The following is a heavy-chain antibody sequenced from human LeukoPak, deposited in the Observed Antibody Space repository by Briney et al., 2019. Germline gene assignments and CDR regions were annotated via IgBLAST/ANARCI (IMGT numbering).Heavy chain of an antibody. J-gene: IGHJ4*02. CDR1: GLSSSTDS. V-gene: IGHV4-59*01. CDR3: ARAGANGIEAAGSLRY. D-gene: IGHD6-13*01. Sequence: GSLRLSCAASGLSSSTDSMNWVRQAPGTGLEWIGFICYIGTTNYNPSLKSRVTLSVDTSKHPFSLKLSCVLPSERCVYCCARAGANGIEAAGSLRYWGQGTLVTVSS. CDR2: ICYIGTT.